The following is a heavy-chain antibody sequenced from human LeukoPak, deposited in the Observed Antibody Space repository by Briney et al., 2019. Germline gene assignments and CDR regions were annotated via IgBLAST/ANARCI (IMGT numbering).Heavy chain of an antibody. CDR1: GLTFSSAE. CDR3: ARDRGIFTRYYYAMDV. Sequence: GGSLRLSCVASGLTFSSAEMIWVRQAPGKGLEWISYISSSGTKIHYEVSVKGRFTVSRDNGEHSLYLQMSSLRAEDTAVYYCARDRGIFTRYYYAMDVWGQGTTVTVSS. D-gene: IGHD2-15*01. J-gene: IGHJ6*02. CDR2: ISSSGTKI. V-gene: IGHV3-48*03.